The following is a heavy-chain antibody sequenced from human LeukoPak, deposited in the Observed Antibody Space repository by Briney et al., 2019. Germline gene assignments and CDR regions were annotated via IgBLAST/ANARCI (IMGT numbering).Heavy chain of an antibody. CDR3: AGSAPYGYFDY. CDR1: GFTFSSHE. J-gene: IGHJ4*02. Sequence: PGGSLRLSCAASGFTFSSHEMNWVRQAPGKGLEGVSYISSSGSTTYYADSVKGRFTISRDNAKNSLYLQVNTLRADDTAVYYCAGSAPYGYFDYWGQGTLVTVSS. CDR2: ISSSGSTT. D-gene: IGHD3-10*01. V-gene: IGHV3-48*03.